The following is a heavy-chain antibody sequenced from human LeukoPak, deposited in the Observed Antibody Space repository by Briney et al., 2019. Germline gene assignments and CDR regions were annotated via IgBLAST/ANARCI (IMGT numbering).Heavy chain of an antibody. Sequence: ASVKVSCKASGYTFTSYGISWVRQAPGQGLEWMGWISAYNGNTNYAQKLQGRVTMTTDTSTSTAYMELRSLRSDDTAVYYCARVRFLVLGTYGMDVWGQGTTVTVSS. CDR1: GYTFTSYG. D-gene: IGHD3-3*01. CDR2: ISAYNGNT. CDR3: ARVRFLVLGTYGMDV. V-gene: IGHV1-18*01. J-gene: IGHJ6*02.